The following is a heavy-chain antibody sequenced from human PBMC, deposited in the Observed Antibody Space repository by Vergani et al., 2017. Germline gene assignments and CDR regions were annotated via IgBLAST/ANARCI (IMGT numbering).Heavy chain of an antibody. CDR1: GFSFSIYG. J-gene: IGHJ4*02. V-gene: IGHV3-48*01. D-gene: IGHD2-2*01. CDR2: ISGSSSDI. Sequence: EVQLVESGGGLVQPGGSLTLSCAASGFSFSIYGMNWVRQAPGKGLEWGSYISGSSSDISYADSLKGRFTISRDNVKNSLYLQMNSLRAEDTALYYCARAEYQLPYHYWGQGTLVTVSS. CDR3: ARAEYQLPYHY.